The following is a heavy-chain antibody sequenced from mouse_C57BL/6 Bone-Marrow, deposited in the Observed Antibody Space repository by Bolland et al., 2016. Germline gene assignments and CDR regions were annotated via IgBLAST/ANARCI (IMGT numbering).Heavy chain of an antibody. J-gene: IGHJ4*01. CDR2: YT. V-gene: IGHV5-4*01. D-gene: IGHD2-2*01. Sequence: YTYYPDNVKGRFTISRDNAKNNLYLQMSHLKSEDTAMYYCARDTNGYPQSLAMDYWGQGTS. CDR3: ARDTNGYPQSLAMDY.